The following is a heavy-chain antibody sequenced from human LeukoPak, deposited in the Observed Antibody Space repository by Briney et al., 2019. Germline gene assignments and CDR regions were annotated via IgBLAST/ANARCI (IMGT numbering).Heavy chain of an antibody. CDR1: GYTFTSYG. J-gene: IGHJ6*02. D-gene: IGHD6-13*01. CDR3: AGDSSSWNGGLDYYGMDV. V-gene: IGHV1-18*01. CDR2: ISAYNGNT. Sequence: ASVKVSCKASGYTFTSYGISWVRQAPGQGLEWMGWISAYNGNTNYAQKLQGRVTMTTDTSTSTAYMELRSLRSDDTAVYYCAGDSSSWNGGLDYYGMDVWGQGTTVTVSS.